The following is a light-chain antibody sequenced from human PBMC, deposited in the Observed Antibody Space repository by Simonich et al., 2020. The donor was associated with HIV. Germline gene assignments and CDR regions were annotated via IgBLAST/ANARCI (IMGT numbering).Light chain of an antibody. Sequence: QSVLTQPPSVSGAPGLRVTISCTGTSSTIGAGYDVHWYQQLPGTAPKLLIQGDNNRPSGVPDRFSGSKSGTSASLAITGLRAEDEADYYCQSYDSSLSGWVFGGGTRVTVL. CDR3: QSYDSSLSGWV. V-gene: IGLV1-40*01. J-gene: IGLJ3*02. CDR1: SSTIGAGYD. CDR2: GDN.